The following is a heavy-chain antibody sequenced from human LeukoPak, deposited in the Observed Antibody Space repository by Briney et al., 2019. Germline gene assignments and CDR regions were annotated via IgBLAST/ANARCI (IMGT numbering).Heavy chain of an antibody. D-gene: IGHD6-13*01. CDR3: ARGPSIAAAGTRGYYFDY. J-gene: IGHJ4*02. CDR1: GGSISSYY. V-gene: IGHV4-59*01. CDR2: IYHSGST. Sequence: SETLSLTCTVSGGSISSYYWSWIRQPPGKGLEWIGYIYHSGSTNYNPSLKSRVTISVDTSKNQFSLKLSSVTAADTAVYYCARGPSIAAAGTRGYYFDYWGQGTLVTVSS.